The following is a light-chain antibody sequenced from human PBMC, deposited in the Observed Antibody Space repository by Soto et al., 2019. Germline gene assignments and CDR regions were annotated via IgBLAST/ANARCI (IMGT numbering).Light chain of an antibody. V-gene: IGKV1-5*03. CDR2: RAS. CDR1: QIINTW. J-gene: IGKJ3*01. CDR3: LQYETYSGT. Sequence: DIQMTQSPSSLFASVGDRVTITCRASQIINTWLAWYQQRPGKAPKLLIYRASNLVNGVPSRFSGSGSGTEFTLTISTLQPDDFSIYYCLQYETYSGTFGPGTKVDL.